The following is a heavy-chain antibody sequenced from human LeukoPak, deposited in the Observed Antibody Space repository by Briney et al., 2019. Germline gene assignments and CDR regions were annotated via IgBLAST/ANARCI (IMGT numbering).Heavy chain of an antibody. V-gene: IGHV3-33*03. CDR2: IWYDGSNK. J-gene: IGHJ4*02. D-gene: IGHD2-2*01. CDR1: GFTFSSYG. Sequence: GGSLRLSCAASGFTFSSYGMHWVRQAPGKGLEWVAVIWYDGSNKYYTDSVKGRFTISRDNAKNSLYLQINSLRAEDTAVYYCSTSRFCSSTSCLFPFDNWGQGTLVTVSS. CDR3: STSRFCSSTSCLFPFDN.